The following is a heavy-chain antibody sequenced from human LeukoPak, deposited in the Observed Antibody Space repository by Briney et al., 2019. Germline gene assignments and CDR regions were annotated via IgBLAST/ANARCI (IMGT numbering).Heavy chain of an antibody. CDR1: GFTFTNYA. D-gene: IGHD4-23*01. CDR3: AKNNDYGGSYWYFDL. V-gene: IGHV3-30*04. Sequence: PGGSLRLSCAASGFTFTNYAMHWVRQAPGKGLEWVAVISYDETNKYYEDSVKGRFTISRDSSKNTLYLQMSGLRDEDTAVYYCAKNNDYGGSYWYFDLWGRGTLVTVSS. CDR2: ISYDETNK. J-gene: IGHJ2*01.